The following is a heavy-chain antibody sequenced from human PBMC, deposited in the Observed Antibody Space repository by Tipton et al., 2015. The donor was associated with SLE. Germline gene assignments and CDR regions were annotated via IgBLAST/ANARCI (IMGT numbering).Heavy chain of an antibody. CDR1: GGSISSPDHY. D-gene: IGHD3-22*01. CDR3: ATSYDTSGVDY. Sequence: TLSLTCIVSGGSISSPDHYWGWIRQPPGKGLEWIGSIYYSGTTYYNPSLKSRVTISVDTSKNQFSLKLSSVTAADTAVYYCATSYDTSGVDYWGQGTLVTVSS. CDR2: IYYSGTT. V-gene: IGHV4-39*01. J-gene: IGHJ4*02.